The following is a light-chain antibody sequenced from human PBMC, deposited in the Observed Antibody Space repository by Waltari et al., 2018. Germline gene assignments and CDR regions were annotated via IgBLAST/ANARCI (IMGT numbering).Light chain of an antibody. CDR3: SSHTSSSTRV. CDR1: SSDVGGYNY. V-gene: IGLV2-14*01. J-gene: IGLJ1*01. Sequence: QSALTQPASVSGSPGQSITISCTGTSSDVGGYNYVSWYQQHPGKAPKLMIYEVSNRPSGVSKRFSGSKSGNTASLTISGLQAEDEADYYCSSHTSSSTRVFGTGTKVTVL. CDR2: EVS.